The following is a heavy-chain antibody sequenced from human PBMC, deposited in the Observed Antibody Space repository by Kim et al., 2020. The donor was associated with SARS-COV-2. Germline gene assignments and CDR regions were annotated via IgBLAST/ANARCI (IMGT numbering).Heavy chain of an antibody. Sequence: SETLSLTCAVYGGSFSGYYWSWIRQPPGKGLEWIGEINHSGSTNYNPSLKSRVTISVDTSKNQFSLKLSSVTAADTAVYYCARLAWWSGGFRGVRGTFDYWGQGTLVTVSS. D-gene: IGHD3-10*01. CDR2: INHSGST. CDR1: GGSFSGYY. V-gene: IGHV4-34*01. CDR3: ARLAWWSGGFRGVRGTFDY. J-gene: IGHJ4*02.